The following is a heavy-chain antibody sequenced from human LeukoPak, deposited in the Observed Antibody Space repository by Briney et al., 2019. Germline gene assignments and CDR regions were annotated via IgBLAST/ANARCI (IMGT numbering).Heavy chain of an antibody. CDR1: GGSFSGYY. CDR2: INHSGST. CDR3: ARAGEVVPAATFDY. Sequence: SETLSLTCAVYGGSFSGYYWSWIRQPPGKGLEWIGEINHSGSTNYNPSLKSRVTISVDTSKNQFSLKLGSVTAADTAVYYCARAGEVVPAATFDYWGQGTLVTVSS. J-gene: IGHJ4*02. V-gene: IGHV4-34*01. D-gene: IGHD2-2*01.